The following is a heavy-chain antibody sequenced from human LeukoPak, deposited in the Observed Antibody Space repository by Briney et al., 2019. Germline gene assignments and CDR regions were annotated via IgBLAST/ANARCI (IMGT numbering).Heavy chain of an antibody. J-gene: IGHJ4*02. D-gene: IGHD5/OR15-5a*01. CDR3: ARDRLRADL. Sequence: PGRSLRLSCAASGFTFSSYAMHWVRQAPGKGLEWVSYISNGGNTIYYADSVKGRFTISRDNAKSSLYLQMNSLRAEDTAVYYCARDRLRADLWGQGTLVTVSS. CDR2: ISNGGNTI. V-gene: IGHV3-48*04. CDR1: GFTFSSYA.